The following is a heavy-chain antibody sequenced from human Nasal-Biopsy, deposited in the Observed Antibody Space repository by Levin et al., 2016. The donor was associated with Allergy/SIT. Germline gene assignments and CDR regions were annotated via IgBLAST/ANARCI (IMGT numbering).Heavy chain of an antibody. CDR1: GFTFNAFH. Sequence: GESLKISCAASGFTFNAFHMHWVRQAPGKGLEWVAHISASSSAVYYAESVKGRFTISRHDDKNSLFLQMHSLRAEDTALYYCARVGGSCRSSACGPAYSYYYMDVWGKGTTVTVSS. CDR3: ARVGGSCRSSACGPAYSYYYMDV. J-gene: IGHJ6*03. D-gene: IGHD3-16*01. CDR2: ISASSSAV. V-gene: IGHV3-48*01.